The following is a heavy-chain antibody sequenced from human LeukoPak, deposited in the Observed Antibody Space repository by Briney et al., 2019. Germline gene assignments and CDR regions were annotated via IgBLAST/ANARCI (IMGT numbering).Heavy chain of an antibody. CDR3: ARYGIVGATFYFDY. CDR2: ISGYDGNT. CDR1: GYTFTNYG. Sequence: GASVTVSFTASGYTFTNYGISWVRQAPGQGLEWMGWISGYDGNTNYAQKFQGRVTMATDTSTTTAYMELRSLRSDDTAVYYCARYGIVGATFYFDYWGQGTLVTVSS. V-gene: IGHV1-18*01. D-gene: IGHD1-26*01. J-gene: IGHJ4*02.